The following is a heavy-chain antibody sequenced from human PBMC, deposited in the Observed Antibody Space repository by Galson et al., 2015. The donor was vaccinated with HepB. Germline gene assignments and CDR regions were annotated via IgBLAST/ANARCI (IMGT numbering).Heavy chain of an antibody. D-gene: IGHD6-19*01. CDR3: ARKGPGYSSGWFDY. CDR2: TYYRSKWYN. CDR1: GDSVSSKTTA. Sequence: CAISGDSVSSKTTAWNWIRRSPSRGLEWLGRTYYRSKWYNDYAVSVKSRITINPDTSKNQFSLRLNSVTPKDTAVYYCARKGPGYSSGWFDYWGQGTLVTVSS. V-gene: IGHV6-1*01. J-gene: IGHJ4*02.